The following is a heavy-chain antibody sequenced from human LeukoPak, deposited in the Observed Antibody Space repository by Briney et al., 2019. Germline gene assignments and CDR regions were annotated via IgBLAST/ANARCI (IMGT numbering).Heavy chain of an antibody. CDR1: GFTFSSYA. D-gene: IGHD1-14*01. J-gene: IGHJ4*02. V-gene: IGHV3-23*01. Sequence: RSGGSLRLSCVASGFTFSSYAMSWVRQAPGKGLEWVSAISGSGSVTYYTDSVKGRFTISRDNSKNTLYLQMNSLRDEDSAVYYCAKGRSVTYHLYFDYWGQGTLATVSS. CDR2: ISGSGSVT. CDR3: AKGRSVTYHLYFDY.